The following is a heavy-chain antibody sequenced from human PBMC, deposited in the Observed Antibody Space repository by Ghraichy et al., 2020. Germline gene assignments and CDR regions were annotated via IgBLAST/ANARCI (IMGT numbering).Heavy chain of an antibody. J-gene: IGHJ4*02. D-gene: IGHD3-9*01. CDR1: GFTFSKFG. CDR3: VRGSDILTGSFYY. Sequence: GGSLRLSCSGSGFTFSKFGMHWVRPAPGKGLEYVSTITSKGGRTHYADAVKGRFTISRDSSKNTVYLQMSSVTTDDTAVYYCVRGSDILTGSFYYWGQGTQVTVSS. CDR2: ITSKGGRT. V-gene: IGHV3-64D*09.